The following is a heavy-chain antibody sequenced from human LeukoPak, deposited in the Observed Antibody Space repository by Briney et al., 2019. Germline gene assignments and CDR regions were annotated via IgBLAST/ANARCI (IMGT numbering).Heavy chain of an antibody. D-gene: IGHD4-23*01. CDR1: GFTFSSYS. J-gene: IGHJ6*02. V-gene: IGHV3-48*04. CDR2: ISSSSSTI. CDR3: ASYGGNPGYGMDV. Sequence: GGSLRLSCAASGFTFSSYSMNWVRQAPGKGLEWVSYISSSSSTIYYADSVKGRFTISRDNAKNSLYLQMNSLRAEDTAVYYCASYGGNPGYGMDVWGQGTTVTVSS.